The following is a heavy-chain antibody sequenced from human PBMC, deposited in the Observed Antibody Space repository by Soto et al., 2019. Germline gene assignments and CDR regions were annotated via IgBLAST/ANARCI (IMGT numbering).Heavy chain of an antibody. CDR1: GGTFSSYA. Sequence: SVKVSCKASGGTFSSYAISSVRQAPGQGLEWMGGIIPIFGTANYAQKFQGRVTITADKSTSTAYMELSSLRSGDTAVYYCARRFLEWYTPYYYYGMDVWGQGTTVTVS. D-gene: IGHD3-3*01. V-gene: IGHV1-69*06. J-gene: IGHJ6*02. CDR3: ARRFLEWYTPYYYYGMDV. CDR2: IIPIFGTA.